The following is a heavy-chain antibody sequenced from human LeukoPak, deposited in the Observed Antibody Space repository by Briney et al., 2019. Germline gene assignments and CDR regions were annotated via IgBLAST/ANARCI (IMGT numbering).Heavy chain of an antibody. Sequence: GGSLRLSCAASGFTFSSYGMHWVRQAPGKGLEWVAFIRYDGSNKYYADSVKGRFTISRDNSKNTLYLQMNSLRAEDTAVYYCAKDAPYYYDSSGYQDAFDIWGQGTMVTVSS. CDR1: GFTFSSYG. D-gene: IGHD3-22*01. CDR2: IRYDGSNK. J-gene: IGHJ3*02. V-gene: IGHV3-30*02. CDR3: AKDAPYYYDSSGYQDAFDI.